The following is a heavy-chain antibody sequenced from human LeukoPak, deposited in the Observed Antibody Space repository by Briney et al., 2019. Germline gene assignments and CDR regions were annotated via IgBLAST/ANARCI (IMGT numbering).Heavy chain of an antibody. D-gene: IGHD3-22*01. CDR3: ARTSIYYDSSGYRS. J-gene: IGHJ5*02. CDR1: GGSFSGYY. Sequence: SETLSLTCAVNGGSFSGYYGSWIRQPPGKGLEWIGEINHSGSTNYNPSLKSRVTISVDTSKNQFSLKLSSVTAADTAVYYCARTSIYYDSSGYRSWGQGTLVTVSS. V-gene: IGHV4-34*01. CDR2: INHSGST.